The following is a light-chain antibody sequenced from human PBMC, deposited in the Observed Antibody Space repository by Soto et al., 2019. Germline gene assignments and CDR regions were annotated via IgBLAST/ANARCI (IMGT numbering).Light chain of an antibody. CDR2: DAS. J-gene: IGKJ1*01. CDR1: QTVSSSF. Sequence: EVVLTQSPGTLSLSPGERATLSCRTSQTVSSSFLAWYQQKPGQAPRLLMFDASNRATDIPDRFSGSGSGTDFTLTIGRLEPEDFAVYYCQQFGSLGTFGQGTKVDIK. CDR3: QQFGSLGT. V-gene: IGKV3-20*01.